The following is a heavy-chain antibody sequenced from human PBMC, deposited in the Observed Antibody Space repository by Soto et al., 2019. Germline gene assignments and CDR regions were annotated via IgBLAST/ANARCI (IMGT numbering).Heavy chain of an antibody. CDR3: ARDDYYGSGSYGFDY. CDR2: IWYDGSNK. D-gene: IGHD3-10*01. V-gene: IGHV3-33*01. CDR1: GFTFSSYG. J-gene: IGHJ4*02. Sequence: ESGGGVVQPGRSLRLSCAASGFTFSSYGMHWVRQAPGKGLEWVAVIWYDGSNKYYADSVKGRFTISRDNSKNTLYLQMNSLRAEDTAVYYCARDDYYGSGSYGFDYWGQGTLVTVSS.